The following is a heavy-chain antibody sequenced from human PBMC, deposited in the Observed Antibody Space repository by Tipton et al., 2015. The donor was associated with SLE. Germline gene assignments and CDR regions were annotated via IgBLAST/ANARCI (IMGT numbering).Heavy chain of an antibody. CDR3: AKASYSGSYLDWYFDL. Sequence: PLRLSCAASGFTFSSYAMSWVRQAPGKGLEWVSAISGSGGSTYYADSVKGRFTISRDNSKNTLYLQMNSLRAEDTAVYYCAKASYSGSYLDWYFDLWGRGTLVTVSS. V-gene: IGHV3-23*01. CDR2: ISGSGGST. J-gene: IGHJ2*01. D-gene: IGHD1-26*01. CDR1: GFTFSSYA.